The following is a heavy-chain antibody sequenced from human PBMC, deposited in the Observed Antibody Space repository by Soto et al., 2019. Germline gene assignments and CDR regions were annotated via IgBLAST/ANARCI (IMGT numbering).Heavy chain of an antibody. CDR2: IYYNGRT. V-gene: IGHV4-30-4*01. CDR1: GGSINSDDFY. Sequence: SETLSLTCTVSGGSINSDDFYWSWIRQPPGEGLEWIGFIYYNGRTSYTPSLESRLAISLDTSKNQFSLRLSSVTAADTAVYYCARDRSSSPDYFDFWGPGTLVTVSS. D-gene: IGHD2-15*01. J-gene: IGHJ4*02. CDR3: ARDRSSSPDYFDF.